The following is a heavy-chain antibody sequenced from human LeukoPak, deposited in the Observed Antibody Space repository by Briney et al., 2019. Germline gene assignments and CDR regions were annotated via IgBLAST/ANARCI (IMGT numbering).Heavy chain of an antibody. J-gene: IGHJ4*02. CDR1: GFTFSGST. D-gene: IGHD2-21*02. CDR2: IRTKANNYAT. V-gene: IGHV3-73*01. CDR3: SRHEALPSDY. Sequence: PGGSLRLSCAASGFTFSGSTVHWVRQASGKGLDWVGHIRTKANNYATAYAASVKGRFTISRDDSKNTAYLQMNSLKIEDTAVYYCSRHEALPSDYWGQGTLVTVSS.